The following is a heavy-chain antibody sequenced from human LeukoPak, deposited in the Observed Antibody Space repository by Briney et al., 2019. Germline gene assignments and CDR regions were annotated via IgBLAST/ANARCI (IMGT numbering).Heavy chain of an antibody. D-gene: IGHD1-14*01. CDR1: GFTFSSYA. J-gene: IGHJ3*02. CDR3: ARSQWGTGAFDI. V-gene: IGHV3-30*14. CDR2: ISYDGSNK. Sequence: GGSLRLSCAASGFTFSSYAMHWVRQAPGKGLEWVAVISYDGSNKYYADSVKGRFTISRDNSKNTLYLQMNSLRAEDTAVYYCARSQWGTGAFDIWGQGTMVTVSS.